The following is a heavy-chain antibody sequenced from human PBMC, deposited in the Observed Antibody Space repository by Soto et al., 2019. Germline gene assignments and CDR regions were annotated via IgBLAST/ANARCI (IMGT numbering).Heavy chain of an antibody. Sequence: GGSLRLSCAASGFTFSSYGMHWVRQAPGKGLEWVAVIWYDGSNKYYADSVKGRFTISRDNSKNTLYLQMNSLRAEDTAVYYCAREDPPYSSGWLPFDYWGQGTLVTVSS. CDR1: GFTFSSYG. V-gene: IGHV3-33*01. CDR2: IWYDGSNK. D-gene: IGHD6-19*01. CDR3: AREDPPYSSGWLPFDY. J-gene: IGHJ4*02.